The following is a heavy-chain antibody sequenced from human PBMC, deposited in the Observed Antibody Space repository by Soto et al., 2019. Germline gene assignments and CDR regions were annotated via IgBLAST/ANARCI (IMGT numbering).Heavy chain of an antibody. CDR2: VYYSGDT. D-gene: IGHD6-13*01. Sequence: PSETLSLTCTFSGGSMNSDYWSWIRQPPGKGLEWIGYVYYSGDTNYNPFFKSRVTISVDTSKNQFSLKLNSVTAADTAVYYCARHPLNGPAAPVWWGQGTPVTVSS. CDR3: ARHPLNGPAAPVW. J-gene: IGHJ4*02. V-gene: IGHV4-59*08. CDR1: GGSMNSDY.